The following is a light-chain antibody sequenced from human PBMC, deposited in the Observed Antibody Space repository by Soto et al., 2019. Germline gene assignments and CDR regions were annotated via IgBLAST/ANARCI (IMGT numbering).Light chain of an antibody. CDR3: KQSLSTLLT. Sequence: DIQITQSPSSLSASPRHRVTITFRSIQSISGYLNWYQQKPGKAPKVLISGASTLHNGVPSRFSGRGSGTDFTLTISSLQTEDVATYYCKQSLSTLLTFGRGTKVDIK. CDR2: GAS. J-gene: IGKJ4*01. V-gene: IGKV1-39*01. CDR1: QSISGY.